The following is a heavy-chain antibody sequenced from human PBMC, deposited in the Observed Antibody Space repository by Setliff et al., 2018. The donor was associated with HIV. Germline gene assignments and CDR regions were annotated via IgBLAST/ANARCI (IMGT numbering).Heavy chain of an antibody. J-gene: IGHJ4*02. CDR3: ARDDAVGGGYLDY. Sequence: LRLSCAASGFTFRSFAMTWVRQAPGKGLEWVSAISDSGDNTYYADSVKGRFTISRDNSKNMLYLEMTSLRAEDTAVYYCARDDAVGGGYLDYWGQGTLVTVSS. V-gene: IGHV3-23*01. CDR1: GFTFRSFA. D-gene: IGHD6-19*01. CDR2: ISDSGDNT.